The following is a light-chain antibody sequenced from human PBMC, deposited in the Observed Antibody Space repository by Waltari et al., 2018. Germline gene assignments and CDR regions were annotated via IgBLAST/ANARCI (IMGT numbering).Light chain of an antibody. V-gene: IGLV1-51*02. CDR2: ENN. CDR3: GTWDASLGGI. Sequence: QSVLTQPPSVSAAPGQTVTISCSADSSKIGNNYVSWYQHFPGTAPKLLSYENNRRPSGIPDRFSCSKSGTSATLGITGLQTGDEADYYCGTWDASLGGIFGTGTKVTVL. CDR1: SSKIGNNY. J-gene: IGLJ1*01.